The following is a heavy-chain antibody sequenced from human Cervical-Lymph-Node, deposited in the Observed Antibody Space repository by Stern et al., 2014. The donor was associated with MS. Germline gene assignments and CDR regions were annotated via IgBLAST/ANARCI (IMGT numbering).Heavy chain of an antibody. CDR2: LIPFYGAT. V-gene: IGHV1-69*01. D-gene: IGHD4-11*01. CDR3: ALRRSYYVF. CDR1: GDTFSNYA. J-gene: IGHJ4*02. Sequence: QVQLVQSGSEVKKPGSSVKVSCKPSGDTFSNYALSWVRQAPGQGLEWVGGLIPFYGATRYGRKFQGRVTITPEESTGTAFMELTNLTSDDTAIYYCALRRSYYVFWGQGTLITVS.